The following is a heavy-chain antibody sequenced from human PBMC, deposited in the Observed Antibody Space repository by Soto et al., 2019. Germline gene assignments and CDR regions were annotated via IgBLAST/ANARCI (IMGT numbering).Heavy chain of an antibody. J-gene: IGHJ5*02. CDR2: IYYSGST. V-gene: IGHV4-39*01. CDR1: GGSISSSSYY. CDR3: ARQIIAVAGNGWFDP. Sequence: QLQLQESGPGLVKPSETLSLTCTVSGGSISSSSYYWGWIRQPPGKGLEWIGSIYYSGSTYYNPSLKSRVTISVDTSKNQFSLKLSSVTAADTAVYYCARQIIAVAGNGWFDPWGQGTLVTVSS. D-gene: IGHD6-19*01.